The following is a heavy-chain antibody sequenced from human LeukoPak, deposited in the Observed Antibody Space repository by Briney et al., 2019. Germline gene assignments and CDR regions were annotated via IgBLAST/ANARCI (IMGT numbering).Heavy chain of an antibody. V-gene: IGHV3-21*01. D-gene: IGHD4-11*01. CDR2: ISTSSSYI. CDR1: GFTFSRNS. J-gene: IGHJ4*02. Sequence: GGSLRLSCAASGFTFSRNSMNWVRQAPGKGLEWVSSISTSSSYIYYADSVKGRFTISRDNAKNSLYLQMNSLRAEDTALYYCARGDSNYGGGLDYWGLGTLVTVSS. CDR3: ARGDSNYGGGLDY.